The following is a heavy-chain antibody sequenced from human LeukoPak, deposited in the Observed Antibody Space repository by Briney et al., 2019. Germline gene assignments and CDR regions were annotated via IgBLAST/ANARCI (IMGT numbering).Heavy chain of an antibody. Sequence: GGSLRLSCAASGFTFSSDWMDWVRQAPGKGLVWVARISSDGNRITYADSVKGRFTVSRDNAKNTLYLEMNSLRVEDTAVYYCARDNGGLTWGQGTLVTVSS. V-gene: IGHV3-74*03. CDR1: GFTFSSDW. CDR2: ISSDGNRI. D-gene: IGHD3-10*01. CDR3: ARDNGGLT. J-gene: IGHJ5*02.